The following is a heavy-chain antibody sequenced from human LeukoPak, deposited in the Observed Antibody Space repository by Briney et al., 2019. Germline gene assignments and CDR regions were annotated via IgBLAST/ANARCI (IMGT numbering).Heavy chain of an antibody. CDR3: ARDSGWFRFDH. CDR1: GFTFSSFW. Sequence: PGGSLRLSCAASGFTFSSFWMTWVRQAPGKGLEWVANIKEDGSQKYYVDSVKGRFTISRDNAKNSLFLQTNSLRADDTAVYYCARDSGWFRFDHWGQGTLVTVSS. D-gene: IGHD6-13*01. V-gene: IGHV3-7*03. J-gene: IGHJ4*02. CDR2: IKEDGSQK.